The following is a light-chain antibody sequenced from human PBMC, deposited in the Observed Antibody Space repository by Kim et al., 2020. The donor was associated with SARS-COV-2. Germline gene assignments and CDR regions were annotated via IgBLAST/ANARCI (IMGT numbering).Light chain of an antibody. CDR3: NSRDRNNTVL. J-gene: IGLJ2*01. CDR1: SLRSYY. Sequence: SSELTQDPAVSVALGQTVRITCQGDSLRSYYATWYQQKPGQAPILVIYGKNNRPSGIPDRFSGSSSGNTASLTITGTQAGDEADYYCNSRDRNNTVLFGG. V-gene: IGLV3-19*01. CDR2: GKN.